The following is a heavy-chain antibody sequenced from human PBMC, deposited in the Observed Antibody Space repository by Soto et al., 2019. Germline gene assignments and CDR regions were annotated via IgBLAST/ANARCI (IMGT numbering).Heavy chain of an antibody. Sequence: EVQLLESGGGLVQPGGSLRLSCAASGFTFSSYAMSWVRQAPGKGLEWVSAISGSGGSTYYADSVKGRFTISRDNSKNPLYLQMNSLRAEDTAVYYCAKGSTYYYDSSGYNYFDYWGQGTLVTVSS. J-gene: IGHJ4*02. V-gene: IGHV3-23*01. D-gene: IGHD3-22*01. CDR2: ISGSGGST. CDR3: AKGSTYYYDSSGYNYFDY. CDR1: GFTFSSYA.